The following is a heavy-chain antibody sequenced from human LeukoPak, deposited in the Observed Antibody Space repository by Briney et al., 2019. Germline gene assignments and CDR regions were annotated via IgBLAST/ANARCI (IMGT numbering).Heavy chain of an antibody. J-gene: IGHJ4*02. CDR2: INPSGGST. CDR1: GYTFTSYY. D-gene: IGHD2-2*01. V-gene: IGHV1-46*01. CDR3: AREMPETYYFDY. Sequence: ASVKVSCKASGYTFTSYYMHWVRQAPGQGLEWMGNINPSGGSTTYAQRFQDRVFMTGDTSATTVYMELSSLRSEDTAIYYCAREMPETYYFDYWGQGTLVTAPS.